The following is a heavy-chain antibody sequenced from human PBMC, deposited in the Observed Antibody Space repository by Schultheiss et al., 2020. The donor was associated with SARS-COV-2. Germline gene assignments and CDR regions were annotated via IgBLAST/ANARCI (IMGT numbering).Heavy chain of an antibody. CDR1: GFTFSSYS. V-gene: IGHV3-48*04. CDR3: ARGDRWLFPTLPDY. J-gene: IGHJ4*02. CDR2: ISSSSSTI. Sequence: GGSLRLSCAASGFTFSSYSMNWVRQAPGKGLEWVSSISSSSSTIYYADSVKGRFTISRDNAKNSLYLQMNSLRAEDTAVYYCARGDRWLFPTLPDYWGQGTLVTVSS. D-gene: IGHD3-22*01.